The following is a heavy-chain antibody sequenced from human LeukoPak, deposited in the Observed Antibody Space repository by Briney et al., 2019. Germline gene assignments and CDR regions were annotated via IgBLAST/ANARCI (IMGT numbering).Heavy chain of an antibody. V-gene: IGHV3-21*01. CDR3: SRGGSGVYQGNWFDP. CDR1: GFTFSSYS. J-gene: IGHJ5*02. CDR2: ISRSSSYI. D-gene: IGHD2-15*01. Sequence: GGSLRLSCAASGFTFSSYSMNWVRQAPGKGLEWVSSISRSSSYIYYADSVKGRFTISRDNAKNSLYLQMNSLRAEDTAVYYCSRGGSGVYQGNWFDPWGQGTLVTVSS.